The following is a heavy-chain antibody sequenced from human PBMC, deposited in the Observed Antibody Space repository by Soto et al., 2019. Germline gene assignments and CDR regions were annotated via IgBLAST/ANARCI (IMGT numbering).Heavy chain of an antibody. CDR2: ISSSGSTI. J-gene: IGHJ4*02. D-gene: IGHD6-19*01. CDR1: GFTFSDYY. V-gene: IGHV3-11*01. CDR3: ARERPRIAVADTLDDY. Sequence: GGSLRFSCAASGFTFSDYYMSWIRQAPGKGLEWVSYISSSGSTIYYADSVKGRFTISRDNAKNSLYLQMNSLRAEDTAVYYCARERPRIAVADTLDDYWGQGTLVTVSS.